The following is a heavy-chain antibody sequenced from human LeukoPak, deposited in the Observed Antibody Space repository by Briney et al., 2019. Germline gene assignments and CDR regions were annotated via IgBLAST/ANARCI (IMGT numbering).Heavy chain of an antibody. Sequence: PSGTLSLTCAVSGGSISSSNWWSWVRQPPGKGLEWIGEIYHSGSTNYNPSLKSRVTISADTSNNQFSLKLSSVTAADTAVYYCAREVIAAHNWFDPWGQGTLVTVPS. D-gene: IGHD6-6*01. CDR2: IYHSGST. CDR1: GGSISSSNW. J-gene: IGHJ5*02. CDR3: AREVIAAHNWFDP. V-gene: IGHV4-4*02.